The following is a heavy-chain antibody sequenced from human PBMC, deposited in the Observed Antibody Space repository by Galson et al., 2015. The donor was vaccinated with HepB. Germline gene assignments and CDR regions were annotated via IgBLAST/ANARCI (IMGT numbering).Heavy chain of an antibody. J-gene: IGHJ5*02. V-gene: IGHV1-2*02. CDR3: ARDQDIVVVPAARWFDP. D-gene: IGHD2-2*01. Sequence: SVKVSCKASGYTFTGYYMHWMRQAPGQGLEWMGWINPNSGGTNYAQKFQGRVTMTRDTSISTAYMELSRLRSDDTAVYYCARDQDIVVVPAARWFDPWGQGTLVTVSS. CDR2: INPNSGGT. CDR1: GYTFTGYY.